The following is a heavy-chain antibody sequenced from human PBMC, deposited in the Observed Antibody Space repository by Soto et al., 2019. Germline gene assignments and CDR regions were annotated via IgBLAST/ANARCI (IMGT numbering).Heavy chain of an antibody. J-gene: IGHJ6*02. CDR2: IRSKAYGGTT. CDR3: TRAGVGYDSSGYYYYGMDV. D-gene: IGHD3-22*01. V-gene: IGHV3-49*03. Sequence: GGSLRLSCTASGFTFGDYAMSWLRQAPGKGLEWVGFIRSKAYGGTTEYAASVKGRFTISRDDSKSIAYLQMNSLKTEDTAVYYCTRAGVGYDSSGYYYYGMDVWGQGTTVTVSS. CDR1: GFTFGDYA.